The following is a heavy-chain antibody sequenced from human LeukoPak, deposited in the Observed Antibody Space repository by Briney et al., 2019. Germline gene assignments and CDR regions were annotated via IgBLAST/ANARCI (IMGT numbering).Heavy chain of an antibody. CDR1: GYTFSSYW. CDR3: ANYDYSLDY. CDR2: INRDGSST. Sequence: GGSLRLSCAASGYTFSSYWMYWVHQAPGKGLVWVSRINRDGSSTSYADSVKGRFTISRDNAKSTLYLQMNSLRAEDTAVYYCANYDYSLDYWGQGTLVTASS. D-gene: IGHD4-11*01. J-gene: IGHJ4*02. V-gene: IGHV3-74*01.